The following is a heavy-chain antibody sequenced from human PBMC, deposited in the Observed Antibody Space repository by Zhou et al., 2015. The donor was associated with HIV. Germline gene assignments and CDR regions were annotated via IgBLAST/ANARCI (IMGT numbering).Heavy chain of an antibody. V-gene: IGHV1-69*09. Sequence: QVQLVQSGAEVKKPGSSVKVSCKASGGTFSTYAISWVRQAPGQGLEWMGKIIPMFGIEDYAQKFRGRLTISADRSTSAAYMELRSLRSEDAAVYYCARSSGTYDYAFDIWGQGTMVTVSS. CDR3: ARSSGTYDYAFDI. CDR1: GGTFSTYA. D-gene: IGHD6-19*01. CDR2: IIPMFGIE. J-gene: IGHJ3*02.